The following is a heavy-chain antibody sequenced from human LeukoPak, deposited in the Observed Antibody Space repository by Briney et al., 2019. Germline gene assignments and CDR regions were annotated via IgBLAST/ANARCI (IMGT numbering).Heavy chain of an antibody. CDR1: GFTFSSYW. D-gene: IGHD5-18*01. V-gene: IGHV3-7*03. Sequence: GGSLGLSCAASGFTFSSYWMSWVRQAPGKGLEWVANIKQDGSEKYYVDSVKGRFTISRDNAKNSLYLQMNSLRAEDTAVYYCAKLRGYTYGPSDYWGQGTQVTVSS. CDR2: IKQDGSEK. J-gene: IGHJ4*02. CDR3: AKLRGYTYGPSDY.